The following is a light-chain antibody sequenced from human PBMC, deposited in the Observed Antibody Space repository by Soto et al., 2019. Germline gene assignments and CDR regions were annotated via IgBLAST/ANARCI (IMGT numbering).Light chain of an antibody. J-gene: IGKJ1*01. V-gene: IGKV1-39*01. CDR3: QQSFGAPRT. Sequence: DIQMTQSPSSLSASLGDRVTVTCRASQSISTYLNWFQQRPGKAPKLLIYGAYNLQDGVPSRFSGSGSETEFTLTISTLQPEDFATYYCQQSFGAPRTFGQGTRVDIK. CDR2: GAY. CDR1: QSISTY.